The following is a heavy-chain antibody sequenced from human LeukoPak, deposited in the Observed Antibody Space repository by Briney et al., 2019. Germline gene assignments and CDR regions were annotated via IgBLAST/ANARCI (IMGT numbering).Heavy chain of an antibody. D-gene: IGHD2-2*01. CDR3: ARDRPLRYCSSTSCSERGWFDP. CDR2: ISAYNGNT. V-gene: IGHV1-18*01. CDR1: GYTFTSYG. J-gene: IGHJ5*02. Sequence: GASVKVSCKASGYTFTSYGISWVRQAPRQGLEWMGWISAYNGNTNYAQKLQGRVTMTTDTSTSTAYMELRSLRSDDTAVYYCARDRPLRYCSSTSCSERGWFDPWGQGTLVTVSS.